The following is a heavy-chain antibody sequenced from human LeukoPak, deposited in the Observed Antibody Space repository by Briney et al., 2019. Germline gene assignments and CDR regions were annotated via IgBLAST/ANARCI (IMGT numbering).Heavy chain of an antibody. D-gene: IGHD4-11*01. Sequence: QPGRSLRLSCVASGFIFSHYGMHWVRQAPGKGLEWVAVIWSDGSNRFYAGSVKGRFTISRENSQNTVFLQMNSLRAEDTAMYYCARDAQRGFDYSNSLKYWGHGILVTVSS. CDR1: GFIFSHYG. V-gene: IGHV3-33*01. J-gene: IGHJ4*01. CDR3: ARDAQRGFDYSNSLKY. CDR2: IWSDGSNR.